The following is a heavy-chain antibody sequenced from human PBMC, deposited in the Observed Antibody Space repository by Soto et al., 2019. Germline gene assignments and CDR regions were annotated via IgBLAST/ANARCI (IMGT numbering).Heavy chain of an antibody. CDR1: GGTFSSYA. CDR2: ISPIFGTA. J-gene: IGHJ6*02. D-gene: IGHD1-1*01. CDR3: ALPGMATTGGLDYYCMDV. V-gene: IGHV1-69*12. Sequence: QVQLVQSGAEVKKPGSSVKVSCKASGGTFSSYAISWVRQAPGQGLEWMGGISPIFGTANYAQKFQGRVTITADESTSTAYMERSSLRSEDTAVYACALPGMATTGGLDYYCMDVWGQGTTVTVSS.